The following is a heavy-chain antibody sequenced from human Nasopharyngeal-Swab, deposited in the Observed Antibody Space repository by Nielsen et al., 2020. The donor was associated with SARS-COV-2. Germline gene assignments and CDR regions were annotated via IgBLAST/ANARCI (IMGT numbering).Heavy chain of an antibody. CDR2: INSDGSST. CDR3: ARDGYSYDDAFDI. V-gene: IGHV3-74*01. CDR1: GFTFSSYW. Sequence: GESLKISCAASGFTFSSYWMHWVRQAPGKGPVWVSRINSDGSSTSYADSVKGRFTISRDNSNNTLYLQMNSLRPDDTAVYYCARDGYSYDDAFDIWGQGTLVTVSS. J-gene: IGHJ3*02. D-gene: IGHD5-18*01.